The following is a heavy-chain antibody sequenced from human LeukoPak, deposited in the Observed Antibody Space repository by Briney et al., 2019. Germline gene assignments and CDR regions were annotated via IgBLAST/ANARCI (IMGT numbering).Heavy chain of an antibody. CDR2: ISAYNGNT. CDR3: ARDISPTMYYDFWSGFDAFDI. D-gene: IGHD3-3*01. Sequence: ASVKVSCKASGGTFSSYAISWVRQAPGQGLEWMGWISAYNGNTNYAQKLQGRVTMTTDTSTSTAYMELRGLRSDDTAVYYCARDISPTMYYDFWSGFDAFDIWGQGTMVTVSS. CDR1: GGTFSSYA. V-gene: IGHV1-18*01. J-gene: IGHJ3*02.